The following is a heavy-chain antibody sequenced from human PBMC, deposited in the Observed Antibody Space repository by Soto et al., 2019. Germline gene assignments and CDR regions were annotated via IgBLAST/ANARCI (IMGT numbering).Heavy chain of an antibody. V-gene: IGHV4-31*03. CDR3: ARDYYDSSGYYPHYYFDY. CDR2: IYYSGST. D-gene: IGHD3-22*01. J-gene: IGHJ4*02. CDR1: GGSISSGGYY. Sequence: PSETLSLTCTVSGGSISSGGYYWSWIRQHPGKGLEWIGYIYYSGSTYYNPSLKSRVTISVDTSKNQFSLKLSSVTAADTAVYYCARDYYDSSGYYPHYYFDYWGQGTLVTVSS.